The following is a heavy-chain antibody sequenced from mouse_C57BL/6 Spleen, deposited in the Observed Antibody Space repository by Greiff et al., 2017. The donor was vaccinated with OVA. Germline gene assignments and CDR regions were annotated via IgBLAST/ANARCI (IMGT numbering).Heavy chain of an antibody. CDR2: ISDGGSYT. CDR1: GFTFSSYA. Sequence: EVKVVESGGGLVKPGGSLKLSCAASGFTFSSYAMSWVRQTPEKRLEWVATISDGGSYTYYPDNVKGRFTISRDNAKNNLYLQMSHLKSEDTAMYYCASIYYEYWGQGTTLTVSS. V-gene: IGHV5-4*03. CDR3: ASIYYEY. J-gene: IGHJ2*01.